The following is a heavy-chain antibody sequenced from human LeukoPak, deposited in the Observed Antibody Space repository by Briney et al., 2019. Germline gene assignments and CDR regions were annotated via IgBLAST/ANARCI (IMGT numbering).Heavy chain of an antibody. D-gene: IGHD6-25*01. Sequence: GGSLRLSCAASGFTFSSYAMHWVRRAPGKGLEWVAVISYDGSNKYYADSVKSRFTISRDNSKNTLYLQMNSLRAEDTAVYYCAKRVSALDDAFDIWGQGTMVTVSS. J-gene: IGHJ3*02. CDR2: ISYDGSNK. V-gene: IGHV3-30-3*02. CDR1: GFTFSSYA. CDR3: AKRVSALDDAFDI.